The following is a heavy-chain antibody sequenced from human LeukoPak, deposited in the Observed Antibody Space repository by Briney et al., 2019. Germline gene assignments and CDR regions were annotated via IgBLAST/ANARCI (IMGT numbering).Heavy chain of an antibody. CDR1: EFTVSSNY. CDR2: ISSSSSYI. CDR3: ARDSSSWRPRWFDP. J-gene: IGHJ5*02. Sequence: GGSLRLSCAASEFTVSSNYMSWVRQAPGKGLEWVSSISSSSSYIYYADSVKGRFTISRDNAKNSLYLQMNSLRAEDTAVYYCARDSSSWRPRWFDPWGQGTLVTVSS. V-gene: IGHV3-21*01. D-gene: IGHD6-13*01.